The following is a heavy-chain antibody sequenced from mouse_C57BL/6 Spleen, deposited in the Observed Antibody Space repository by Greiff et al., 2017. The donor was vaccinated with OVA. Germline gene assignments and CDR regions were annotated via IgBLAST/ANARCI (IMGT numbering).Heavy chain of an antibody. CDR2: IYPSDSET. D-gene: IGHD2-4*01. CDR3: ARKKDDYGWFAY. CDR1: GYTFTSYW. J-gene: IGHJ3*01. V-gene: IGHV1-61*01. Sequence: QVQLQQPGAELVRPGSSVKLSCKASGYTFTSYWMDWVKQRPGQGLEWIGNIYPSDSETHYNQKFKDKATLTVDKSSSTAYMQLSSLTSEDSAVYYCARKKDDYGWFAYWGQGTLVTVSA.